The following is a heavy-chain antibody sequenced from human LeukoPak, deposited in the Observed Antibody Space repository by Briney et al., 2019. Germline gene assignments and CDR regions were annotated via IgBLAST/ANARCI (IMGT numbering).Heavy chain of an antibody. CDR3: ARESGDYWFDP. CDR1: GFTFSSYN. J-gene: IGHJ5*02. D-gene: IGHD4-17*01. CDR2: VSWGSSTI. Sequence: GGSLRLSCAASGFTFSSYNMNWVRQAPGKGLEWISYVSWGSSTIYYADSVKGRFTISRDNAKNSLYLQMTRLRDDDTAVYYCARESGDYWFDPWGQGTLVTVSS. V-gene: IGHV3-48*02.